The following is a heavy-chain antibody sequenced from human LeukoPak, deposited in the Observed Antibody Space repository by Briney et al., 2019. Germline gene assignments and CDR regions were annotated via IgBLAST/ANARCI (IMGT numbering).Heavy chain of an antibody. D-gene: IGHD3-22*01. Sequence: GGSLRLSCAVSGITLSNYGMTWVRQAPGKGLEWGAGISDTGGGTNYADSVKGRFTISRDNPKNTLYLQMNSLRAEDTAVYFCAKRGVVIRVILVGFHKEAYYFDSWGQGALVTVSS. CDR2: ISDTGGGT. V-gene: IGHV3-23*01. CDR1: GITLSNYG. J-gene: IGHJ4*02. CDR3: AKRGVVIRVILVGFHKEAYYFDS.